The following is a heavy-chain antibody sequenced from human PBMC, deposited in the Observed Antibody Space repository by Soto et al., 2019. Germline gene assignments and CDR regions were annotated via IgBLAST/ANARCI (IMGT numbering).Heavy chain of an antibody. J-gene: IGHJ4*02. V-gene: IGHV3-30-3*01. D-gene: IGHD2-15*01. CDR2: ISYDGRNK. CDR1: GFTFSSYA. CDR3: ARSGYCSGGSCYYYFDF. Sequence: QVQLVESGGGVVQPGRSLRLSCAASGFTFSSYAMHWVRQAPGKGLEWVAVISYDGRNKYYADSVKGRFTISRDNSKNTLYLQMNSLRAEDTAVYYCARSGYCSGGSCYYYFDFWGQGTLVTVSS.